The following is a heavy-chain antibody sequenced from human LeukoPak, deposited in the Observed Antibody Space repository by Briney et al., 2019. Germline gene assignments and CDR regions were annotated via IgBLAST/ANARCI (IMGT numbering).Heavy chain of an antibody. Sequence: GGSLRLSCAASGFSFSSYWTTWVRQAPGKGLEWVANINPDGNEKYYVDSVKGRFTISRDNIKNSLYLQMNSLRVEDTAVYYCWVSGWVSFDIWGQGTMVTVSS. D-gene: IGHD6-19*01. CDR3: WVSGWVSFDI. J-gene: IGHJ3*02. CDR2: INPDGNEK. CDR1: GFSFSSYW. V-gene: IGHV3-7*01.